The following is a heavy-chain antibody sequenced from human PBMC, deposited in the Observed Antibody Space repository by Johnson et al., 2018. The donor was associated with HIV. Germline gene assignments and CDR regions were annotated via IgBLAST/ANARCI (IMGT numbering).Heavy chain of an antibody. J-gene: IGHJ3*02. Sequence: EVQVVESGGGLVQPGGSLRLSCAASGFTFSTYAMSWVRQAPGKGLEWVSAISGSGGSTYYADSVKGRFAISRDNSKNTLYLQMNSLRAEDTAVYYCTKCIWGSSLIDAFDIWGQGTMVTVSS. CDR2: ISGSGGST. V-gene: IGHV3-23*04. CDR3: TKCIWGSSLIDAFDI. CDR1: GFTFSTYA. D-gene: IGHD6-13*01.